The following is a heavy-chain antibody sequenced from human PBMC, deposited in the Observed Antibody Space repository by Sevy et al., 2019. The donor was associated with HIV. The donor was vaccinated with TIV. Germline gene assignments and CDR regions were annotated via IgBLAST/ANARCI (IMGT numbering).Heavy chain of an antibody. CDR1: GASISTSSYY. CDR2: MHYTGST. V-gene: IGHV4-39*01. D-gene: IGHD3-16*02. Sequence: SETLSLTCSVSGASISTSSYYWGWIRQPPGKGLEWIGSMHYTGSTYYTPSLQTRVTVSLDTSKNQFSLNLSSVTAADTAVYFCARQSFGGVITRQNFDSWGQGTLVTVSS. CDR3: ARQSFGGVITRQNFDS. J-gene: IGHJ5*01.